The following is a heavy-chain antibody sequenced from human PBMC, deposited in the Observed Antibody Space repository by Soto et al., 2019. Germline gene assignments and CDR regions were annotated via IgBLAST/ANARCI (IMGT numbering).Heavy chain of an antibody. CDR1: GGTFSSYT. Sequence: HVQLVQSGAEVKKPGSSVTVSCKASGGTFSSYTISWVRQAPGQGLERMGGIIPVFGTANYAQKFQGRVTLTAAESKSTAYMELRSLRSEDTAVYYCARGNHRWLQLWYFDLWGRGTLVTVSS. J-gene: IGHJ2*01. CDR2: IIPVFGTA. D-gene: IGHD5-12*01. V-gene: IGHV1-69*12. CDR3: ARGNHRWLQLWYFDL.